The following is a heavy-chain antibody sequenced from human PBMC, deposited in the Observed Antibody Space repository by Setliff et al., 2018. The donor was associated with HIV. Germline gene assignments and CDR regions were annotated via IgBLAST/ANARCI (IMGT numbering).Heavy chain of an antibody. V-gene: IGHV4-4*07. J-gene: IGHJ6*03. CDR1: GGSTSHYH. CDR3: AREFYHYDSSDYYSDYYYYYMDV. D-gene: IGHD3-22*01. CDR2: MYYIGDT. Sequence: LSLTCSVSGGSTSHYHWNWIRQPAGKGLEWIGRMYYIGDTNYNPSLKSRVTMSVDTSKNQISLKLSSVTAADTAVFYCAREFYHYDSSDYYSDYYYYYMDVWGKGTTVTV.